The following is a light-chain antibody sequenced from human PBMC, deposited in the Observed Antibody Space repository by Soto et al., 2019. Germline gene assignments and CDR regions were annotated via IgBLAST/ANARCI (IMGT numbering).Light chain of an antibody. Sequence: EIVMTQSPATLSVSPGERATLSCRASQSVSSNLAWYQQKPGQAPRLLIYGASTRATGIPARCSGSGSGTEFTLTLSSLQSEDFAVYYCQQYNNWPPYTFGQGTKLEIK. CDR3: QQYNNWPPYT. V-gene: IGKV3-15*01. J-gene: IGKJ2*01. CDR1: QSVSSN. CDR2: GAS.